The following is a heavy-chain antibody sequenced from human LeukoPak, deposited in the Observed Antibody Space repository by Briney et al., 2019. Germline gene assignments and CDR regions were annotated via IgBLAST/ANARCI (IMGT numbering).Heavy chain of an antibody. CDR1: GYTFTGYY. Sequence: GASVNVSCKASGYTFTGYYMHWVRQALRQGLQWMGWINPNSGDTEYAQKFQGRVTMTRDTSISTVYMELSSLRSDDTAVYYCARADSVPAGDYHYWYMDVWGKGATVTVSS. CDR3: ARADSVPAGDYHYWYMDV. V-gene: IGHV1-2*02. CDR2: INPNSGDT. D-gene: IGHD6-13*01. J-gene: IGHJ6*03.